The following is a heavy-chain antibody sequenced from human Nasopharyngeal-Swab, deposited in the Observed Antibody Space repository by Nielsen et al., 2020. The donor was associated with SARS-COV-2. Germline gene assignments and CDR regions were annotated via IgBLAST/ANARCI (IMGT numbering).Heavy chain of an antibody. V-gene: IGHV4-34*01. CDR3: ARRFVVVRWLQYLYFDL. CDR1: GGSFSGYY. J-gene: IGHJ2*01. Sequence: GSLRLSCAVYGGSFSGYYWSWIRQPLGKGLEWIGEINHSGSTNYNPSLKSRVTISVDTSKNQFSLKLSSVTAADTAVYYCARRFVVVRWLQYLYFDLWGRGTLVTVSS. CDR2: INHSGST. D-gene: IGHD2-21*01.